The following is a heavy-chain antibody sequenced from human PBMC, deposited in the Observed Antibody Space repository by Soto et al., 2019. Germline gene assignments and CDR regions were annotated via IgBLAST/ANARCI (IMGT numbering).Heavy chain of an antibody. Sequence: SGKVSCKASGGTFSSIAINWVRQAPGQGLEWMGGIIPIFGPANYADSVKGRFTISRDNSKNTLYLQMNSLRAEDTAVYYCVKWNNFAITGTTYYYYGMDVWGQGTTVTVSS. D-gene: IGHD1-7*01. CDR1: GGTFSSIA. CDR3: VKWNNFAITGTTYYYYGMDV. CDR2: IIPIFGPA. V-gene: IGHV1-69*05. J-gene: IGHJ6*02.